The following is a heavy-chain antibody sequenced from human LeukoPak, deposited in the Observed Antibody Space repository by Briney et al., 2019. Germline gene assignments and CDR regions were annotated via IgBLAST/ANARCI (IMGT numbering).Heavy chain of an antibody. CDR1: GGTISSDY. CDR2: IYYSGST. J-gene: IGHJ1*01. V-gene: IGHV4-59*08. D-gene: IGHD3-10*01. Sequence: PSETLSLTCTVSGGTISSDYWSRIRQPPGKGLEWIGHIYYSGSTNYNPSLKSRVTISVDTSKNQFSLKLNSVTAADTAVYYCARQTGYFRYWGQGTLVAVSS. CDR3: ARQTGYFRY.